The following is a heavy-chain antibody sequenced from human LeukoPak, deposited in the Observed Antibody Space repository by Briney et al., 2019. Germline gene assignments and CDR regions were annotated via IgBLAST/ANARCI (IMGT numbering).Heavy chain of an antibody. Sequence: GASVKVSCKASGYTFTGYYMHWVRQAPGQGLEWMGWINPNSGGTNYAQKFQGRFTMTRDTSISTAYMELSRLRSDDTAVYYCARSGWYGSGSYDYWGQGTLVTVSS. J-gene: IGHJ4*02. CDR3: ARSGWYGSGSYDY. CDR2: INPNSGGT. D-gene: IGHD3-10*01. V-gene: IGHV1-2*02. CDR1: GYTFTGYY.